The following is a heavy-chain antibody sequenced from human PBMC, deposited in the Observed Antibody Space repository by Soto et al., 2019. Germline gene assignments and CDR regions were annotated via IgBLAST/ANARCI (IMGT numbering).Heavy chain of an antibody. V-gene: IGHV2-5*02. CDR3: ARGVRSCSSNSCPNWFYP. CDR1: GFSLSTSGVG. CDR2: IYWDDDK. Sequence: QITLEESGPTLVKPTQTLTLTCTFSGFSLSTSGVGVGWIRQPPGKALEWLAIIYWDDDKRYSPSLKSRLIITKDTSKKQVVVTMTNMDPVDTATYYCARGVRSCSSNSCPNWFYPWGQGTLVTVSS. J-gene: IGHJ5*02. D-gene: IGHD2-2*01.